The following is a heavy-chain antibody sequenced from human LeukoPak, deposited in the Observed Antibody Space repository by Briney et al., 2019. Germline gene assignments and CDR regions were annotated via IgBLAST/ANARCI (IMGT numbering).Heavy chain of an antibody. D-gene: IGHD3-10*01. CDR2: IYYSGST. J-gene: IGHJ5*02. CDR3: ARDKAARGKRWVQP. Sequence: SETLSLTCTVSGASISSYYWSWLRQPPGKGLEWIGYIYYSGSTYYNPSLKSRVTISVDTSKNQFSLKLSSVTAADTAIYYCARDKAARGKRWVQPRGQGTLVTVSS. V-gene: IGHV4-59*01. CDR1: GASISSYY.